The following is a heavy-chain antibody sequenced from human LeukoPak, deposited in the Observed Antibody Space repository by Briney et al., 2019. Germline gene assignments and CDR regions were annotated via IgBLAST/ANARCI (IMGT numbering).Heavy chain of an antibody. CDR2: MNPNRGNT. Sequence: ASVKVSCKASGYTFTSYDINWVRQATGQGLEWMGWMNPNRGNTGYAQKFQGRVTITRNTSISTAYMELSSLRSEDTAVYYCARRVVSILKPRYYYYYMDVWGKGTTVTVSS. V-gene: IGHV1-8*03. J-gene: IGHJ6*03. CDR3: ARRVVSILKPRYYYYYMDV. CDR1: GYTFTSYD. D-gene: IGHD2-21*01.